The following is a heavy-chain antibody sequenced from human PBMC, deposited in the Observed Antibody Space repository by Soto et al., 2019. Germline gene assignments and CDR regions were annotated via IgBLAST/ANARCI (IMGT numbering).Heavy chain of an antibody. J-gene: IGHJ6*02. D-gene: IGHD3-22*01. Sequence: QVQLQESGPGLVKPSQTLSLTCTVSGGSISSGGYYWSWIRQHPGKGLEWIGYIYYSGSTYYNPSLKSRVTISVDTSKNQCSLKLSSVTAADTAVYYCAGDRAYYDSSGYSGGMDVWGQGTTVTVSS. CDR2: IYYSGST. CDR3: AGDRAYYDSSGYSGGMDV. CDR1: GGSISSGGYY. V-gene: IGHV4-31*03.